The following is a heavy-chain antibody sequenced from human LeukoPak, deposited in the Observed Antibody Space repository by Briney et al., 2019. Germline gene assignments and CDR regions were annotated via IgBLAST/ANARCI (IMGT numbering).Heavy chain of an antibody. CDR1: GGSISSYY. CDR3: AREAAGTTIDY. J-gene: IGHJ4*02. V-gene: IGHV4-59*01. D-gene: IGHD1-7*01. CDR2: IYYSGST. Sequence: SETLSLTCTVSGGSISSYYWSWIRQPPGKGLEWIGYIYYSGSTNYNPSLKSRVTISVDTSKTQFSLKLSSVTAADTAVYYCAREAAGTTIDYWGQGTLVTVSS.